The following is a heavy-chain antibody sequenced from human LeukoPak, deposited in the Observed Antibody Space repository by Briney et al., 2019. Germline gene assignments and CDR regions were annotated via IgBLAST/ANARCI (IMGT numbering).Heavy chain of an antibody. CDR1: GGPISSYY. V-gene: IGHV4-59*01. Sequence: PSETLSLTCTVSGGPISSYYWSWIRQPPGKGLEWIGYIYYSGSTNYNPSLKSRVTISVDTSKNQFSLKLSSVTAADTAVYYCARDVGARPFDYWGQGTLVTVSS. D-gene: IGHD1-26*01. CDR2: IYYSGST. J-gene: IGHJ4*02. CDR3: ARDVGARPFDY.